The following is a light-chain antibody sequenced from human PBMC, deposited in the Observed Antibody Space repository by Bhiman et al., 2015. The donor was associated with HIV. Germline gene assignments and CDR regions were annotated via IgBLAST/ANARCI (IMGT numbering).Light chain of an antibody. CDR3: SSSTVI. CDR1: SSDVGGYNY. Sequence: QSALTQPASVSGSPGQSITISCTGTSSDVGGYNYVSWYQQHPGKAPKLMIYDVGKRPSGVSNRFSGSKSGNTASLTISGLQAEDEAAYYTSSSTVIFGGGTELTVL. CDR2: DVG. J-gene: IGLJ2*01. V-gene: IGLV2-14*01.